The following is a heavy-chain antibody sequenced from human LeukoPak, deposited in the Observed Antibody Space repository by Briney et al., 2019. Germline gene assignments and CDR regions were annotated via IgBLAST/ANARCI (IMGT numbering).Heavy chain of an antibody. CDR2: IRYDGSSE. V-gene: IGHV3-30*02. Sequence: AGGSLRLSCAASGFVFSDHGMHWVRQAPGKGLEWVAFIRYDGSSEYYGDSVKGRFTISRDNSKSTLYLQMNSLRPADTAIYFCAKDGNYRVPGEDWGQGILVTVSS. CDR1: GFVFSDHG. CDR3: AKDGNYRVPGED. D-gene: IGHD3-10*01. J-gene: IGHJ4*02.